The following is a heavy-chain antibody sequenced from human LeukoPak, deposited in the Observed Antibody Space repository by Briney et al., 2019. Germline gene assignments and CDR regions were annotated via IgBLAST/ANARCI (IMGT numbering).Heavy chain of an antibody. V-gene: IGHV3-7*01. CDR3: ARELYSSSHFDY. CDR1: GFTFNTYA. Sequence: GGSLRLSCAASGFTFNTYAIYWVRQAPGKGLEWVANIKQDGSEKYYVDSVKGRFTISRDNAKNSLYLQMNSLRAEDTAVYYCARELYSSSHFDYWGQGTLVTVSS. D-gene: IGHD6-6*01. CDR2: IKQDGSEK. J-gene: IGHJ4*02.